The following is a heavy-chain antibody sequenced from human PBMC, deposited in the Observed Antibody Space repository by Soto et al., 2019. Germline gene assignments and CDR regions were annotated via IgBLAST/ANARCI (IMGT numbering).Heavy chain of an antibody. CDR2: IYYSGST. D-gene: IGHD1-1*01. CDR1: GGSISSYY. CDR3: ARRYGYSFDY. V-gene: IGHV4-59*08. Sequence: SETLSLTCTVSGGSISSYYWSGIRQPPGKGLEWIGYIYYSGSTNYNPSLKSRVTISVDTSKNQFSLKLSSVTAADTAVYYCARRYGYSFDYWGQGTLVTVSS. J-gene: IGHJ4*02.